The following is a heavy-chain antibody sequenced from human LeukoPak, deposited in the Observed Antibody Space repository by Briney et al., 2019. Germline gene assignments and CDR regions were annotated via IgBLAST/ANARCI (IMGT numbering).Heavy chain of an antibody. CDR3: AGSGTGTTSALRY. D-gene: IGHD1-1*01. CDR2: IYYSGGT. V-gene: IGHV4-59*01. CDR1: GGSISSYY. J-gene: IGHJ4*02. Sequence: SETLSLTCTVSGGSISSYYWSWIRQPPGKGLEWIGYIYYSGGTNYSPSLKSRVTISLDTSKNQFSLKLSSVTAADTAVYYCAGSGTGTTSALRYWGQGTLVTVSS.